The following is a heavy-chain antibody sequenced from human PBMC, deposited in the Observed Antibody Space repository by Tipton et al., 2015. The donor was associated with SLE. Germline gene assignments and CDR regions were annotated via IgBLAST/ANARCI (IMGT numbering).Heavy chain of an antibody. V-gene: IGHV3-74*01. CDR3: ARPSPPSNRGGFVF. CDR2: INSVGSST. D-gene: IGHD4-23*01. J-gene: IGHJ4*02. Sequence: SLRLSCAVSGFTFSSYWMHWVRQAPGKGLVWVSRINSVGSSTSYADSVKGRFTISRDNAKNTLYLQMNSLRAEDTAVYYCARPSPPSNRGGFVFWGQGTLVTVSS. CDR1: GFTFSSYW.